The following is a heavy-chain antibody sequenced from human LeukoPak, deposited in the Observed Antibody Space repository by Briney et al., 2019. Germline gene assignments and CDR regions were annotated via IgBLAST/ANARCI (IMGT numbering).Heavy chain of an antibody. Sequence: ASVKVPCKASGYTFTGYYMHWVRQAPGQGLAWMGWINPNSGGTNYAQKFQGRVTMTRDTSISTAYMELSRLRSDDTAVYYCARGDVVRGVITYNWFDPWGQGTLVTVSS. CDR1: GYTFTGYY. D-gene: IGHD3-10*01. CDR2: INPNSGGT. CDR3: ARGDVVRGVITYNWFDP. V-gene: IGHV1-2*02. J-gene: IGHJ5*02.